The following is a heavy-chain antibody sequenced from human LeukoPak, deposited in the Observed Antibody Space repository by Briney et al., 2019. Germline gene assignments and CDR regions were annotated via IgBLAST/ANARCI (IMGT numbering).Heavy chain of an antibody. Sequence: SETLSLTCTVSGGSISSYYWSWIQQPPGKGLEWIGYIYYSGSTNYNPSLKSRVTISVDTSKNQFSLKLSSVTAADTAVYYCARHYYAFNWFDPWGQGTLVTVSS. CDR3: ARHYYAFNWFDP. V-gene: IGHV4-59*08. CDR2: IYYSGST. J-gene: IGHJ5*02. CDR1: GGSISSYY. D-gene: IGHD3-22*01.